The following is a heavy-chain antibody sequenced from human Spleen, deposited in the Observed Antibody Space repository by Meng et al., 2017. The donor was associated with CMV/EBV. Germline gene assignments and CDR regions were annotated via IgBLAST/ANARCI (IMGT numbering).Heavy chain of an antibody. CDR2: VSYDASRK. Sequence: GESLKISCAASGFTFSGYAMRWVRQAPGTGLEWVAVVSYDASRKYYADSVKGRFSISRDNSKNTLYLDMSSRPEDTAVYYCARSIAVAGVHGLDVWGQGTTVTVSS. CDR1: GFTFSGYA. D-gene: IGHD6-19*01. CDR3: ARSIAVAGVHGLDV. J-gene: IGHJ6*02. V-gene: IGHV3-30-3*01.